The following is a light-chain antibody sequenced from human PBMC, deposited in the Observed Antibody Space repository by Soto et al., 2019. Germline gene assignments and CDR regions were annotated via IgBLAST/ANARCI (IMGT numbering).Light chain of an antibody. Sequence: QSVLTQPASVSGSPGQSITISCTGTSSDVGGYNYVSWYQQHPGKAPKLMIYEVSNRPSGVSNRFSGSKSGNTASLTISGLQAEDEAEYFCSSYTSTTNIYVFGSGTKLTVL. CDR2: EVS. J-gene: IGLJ1*01. V-gene: IGLV2-14*01. CDR3: SSYTSTTNIYV. CDR1: SSDVGGYNY.